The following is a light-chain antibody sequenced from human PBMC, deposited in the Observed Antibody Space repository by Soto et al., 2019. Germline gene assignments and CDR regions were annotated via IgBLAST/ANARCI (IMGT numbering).Light chain of an antibody. V-gene: IGKV3-20*01. CDR3: QQYGSSLPIT. Sequence: EIVLTQSPGTLSLSPGERATLSCRASQSVSSSYLAWYQQKPGQAPRLLIYGASSRATGIPDRFSGSGSGTDFTLTISRLEPEDVAVYYCQQYGSSLPITFGQGTLLE. CDR2: GAS. J-gene: IGKJ5*01. CDR1: QSVSSSY.